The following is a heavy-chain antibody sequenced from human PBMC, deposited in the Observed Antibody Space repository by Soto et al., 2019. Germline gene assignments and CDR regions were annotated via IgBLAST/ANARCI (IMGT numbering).Heavy chain of an antibody. Sequence: LQLQESGPGLVKPSETLSLTCTVSGGSISSSSYYWGWIRQPPGKGLEWIGSIYYSGSTYYNPSLKGRVTISVDTSKNKSSLRLSFVPAAATAVYYCARQNWGVVVESAFDIWGQGTMVTVSS. CDR3: ARQNWGVVVESAFDI. CDR1: GGSISSSSYY. D-gene: IGHD2-15*01. J-gene: IGHJ3*02. CDR2: IYYSGST. V-gene: IGHV4-39*01.